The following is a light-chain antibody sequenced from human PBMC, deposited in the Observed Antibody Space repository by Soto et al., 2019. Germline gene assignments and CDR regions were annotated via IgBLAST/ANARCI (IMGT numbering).Light chain of an antibody. CDR1: SSNIGAGYD. CDR2: INK. CDR3: QSYDSSPSGYV. V-gene: IGLV1-40*01. J-gene: IGLJ1*01. Sequence: QSVLTQPPSVSGAPGQRATISCTGSSSNIGAGYDVHWYQQLPGTAPKLLIYINKNRPSGVPDRFSGSKSGTSASLAITGLQAEDEADYYCQSYDSSPSGYVFGTGTKLTVL.